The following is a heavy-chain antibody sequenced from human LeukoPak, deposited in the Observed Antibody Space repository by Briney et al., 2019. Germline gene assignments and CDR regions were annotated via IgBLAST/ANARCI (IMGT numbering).Heavy chain of an antibody. CDR2: IYYSGST. J-gene: IGHJ4*02. CDR1: GGSISSSSYY. V-gene: IGHV4-39*07. D-gene: IGHD3-22*01. CDR3: ARDQGPNYYDSSGYN. Sequence: SETLSLTCTVSGGSISSSSYYWGWIRQPPGKGLEWIGSIYYSGSTYYNPSLKSRVTISVDTSKNQFSLKLSSVTAADTAVYYCARDQGPNYYDSSGYNWGQGTLVTVSS.